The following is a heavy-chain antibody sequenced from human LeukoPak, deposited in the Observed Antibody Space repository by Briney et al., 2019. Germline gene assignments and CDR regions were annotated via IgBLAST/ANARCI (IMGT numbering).Heavy chain of an antibody. J-gene: IGHJ4*02. CDR2: INHSGST. D-gene: IGHD3-3*01. Sequence: SETLSLTCAVYGGSFSGYYWSWIRQPPGKGLEWIGEINHSGSTNYNPSLKSRVTISVDTSKNQFSLKLSSVTAADTAVYYCARGRDRTYYDFWSGYYTGFDYWGQGTLVTVSS. CDR3: ARGRDRTYYDFWSGYYTGFDY. CDR1: GGSFSGYY. V-gene: IGHV4-34*01.